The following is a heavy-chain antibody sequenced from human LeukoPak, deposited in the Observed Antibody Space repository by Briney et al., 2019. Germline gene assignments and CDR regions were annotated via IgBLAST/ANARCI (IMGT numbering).Heavy chain of an antibody. CDR1: GYSFSNYW. D-gene: IGHD3-22*01. Sequence: GESLKISCKTSGYSFSNYWIGWVRQMPGKGLEWMGIIYPGDSDTRYSPSFQGQVTISADKSISTAYLQWSSLKASDTAMYYCARRLDYYDSSAFFDYWGQGTLVTVSS. CDR3: ARRLDYYDSSAFFDY. J-gene: IGHJ4*02. V-gene: IGHV5-51*01. CDR2: IYPGDSDT.